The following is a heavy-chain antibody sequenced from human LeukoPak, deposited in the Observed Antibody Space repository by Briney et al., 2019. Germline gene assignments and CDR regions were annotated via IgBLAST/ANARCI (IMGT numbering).Heavy chain of an antibody. CDR1: GGSFNNYY. CDR2: INNSGRT. Sequence: PSETLSLTCAVYGGSFNNYYWTWIRQPPGKGLEWIGEINNSGRTNYNPSLNSRVTMSVDTSKNQFSLRLTSVTAADTATYYCARGRYNYGFYDSWGQGTLVSVSS. V-gene: IGHV4-34*01. CDR3: ARGRYNYGFYDS. J-gene: IGHJ4*02. D-gene: IGHD5-18*01.